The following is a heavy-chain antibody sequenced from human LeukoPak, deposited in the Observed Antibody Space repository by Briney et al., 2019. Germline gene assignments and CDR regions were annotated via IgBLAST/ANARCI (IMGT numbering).Heavy chain of an antibody. CDR2: ISSSGSTI. CDR1: GFTFSDYY. Sequence: GGSLRLSCAASGFTFSDYYMSWIRQAPGKGREWVSYISSSGSTIYYADSVKGRFTISRDNAKNSLYLQMNSLRAEDTAVYYCARWSVLLWFGEFDPWGQGTLVTVSS. CDR3: ARWSVLLWFGEFDP. V-gene: IGHV3-11*04. J-gene: IGHJ5*02. D-gene: IGHD3-10*01.